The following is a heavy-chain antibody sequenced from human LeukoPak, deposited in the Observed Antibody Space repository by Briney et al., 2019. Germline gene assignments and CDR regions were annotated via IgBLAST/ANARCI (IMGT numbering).Heavy chain of an antibody. Sequence: ASVKVSCKASGYTFTCYYMHWVRQATGQGLEWMGWMNPNSSNTGYAQKFQGRVTMTRDTSINTAYLELSSLRSEDTAMYYCARTCSGTSCADSDYWGQGTLVTVSS. J-gene: IGHJ4*02. D-gene: IGHD2-2*01. V-gene: IGHV1-8*02. CDR2: MNPNSSNT. CDR3: ARTCSGTSCADSDY. CDR1: GYTFTCYY.